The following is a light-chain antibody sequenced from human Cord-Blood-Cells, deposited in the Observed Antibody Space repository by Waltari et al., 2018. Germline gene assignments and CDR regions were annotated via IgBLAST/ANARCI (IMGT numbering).Light chain of an antibody. J-gene: IGKJ4*01. V-gene: IGKV1-39*01. CDR3: QQSYSTPRP. CDR1: QSISSY. CDR2: AAS. Sequence: DIQMTQPPSSLSASVGDRVTITCRASQSISSYLNWYQQKPGKAPKLLIYAASSLQSGVPSRFSGSGSGTDFTLTISSLQPEDFATYYCQQSYSTPRPFGGGTKVEIK.